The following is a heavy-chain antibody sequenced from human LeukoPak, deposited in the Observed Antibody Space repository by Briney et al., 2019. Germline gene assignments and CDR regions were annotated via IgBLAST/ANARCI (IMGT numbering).Heavy chain of an antibody. CDR2: IYTTGIT. Sequence: SETLSLTCTVSGGSISGYFWTWIRQPAGKGLEWIGRIYTTGITNYNPSLKSRVTISVDTSKNQFSLKLSSVTAADTAVYYCAGGTMVRGEPDYWGQGTLVTVSS. CDR3: AGGTMVRGEPDY. D-gene: IGHD3-10*01. V-gene: IGHV4-4*07. J-gene: IGHJ4*02. CDR1: GGSISGYF.